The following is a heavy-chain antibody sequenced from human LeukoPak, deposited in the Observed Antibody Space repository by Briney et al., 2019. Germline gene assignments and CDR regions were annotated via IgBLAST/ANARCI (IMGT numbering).Heavy chain of an antibody. D-gene: IGHD3-9*01. Sequence: SETLSLTCTVSGDSLINFYWSWVRQPPGKGLEWIGYIYYSGTTNYNPSLKSRVTMSVDTSKNQFSLKLRSVTAADTAVYYCARLKFDVLTGYYEALDYWGQGTLVTVSS. V-gene: IGHV4-59*08. CDR1: GDSLINFY. CDR3: ARLKFDVLTGYYEALDY. J-gene: IGHJ4*02. CDR2: IYYSGTT.